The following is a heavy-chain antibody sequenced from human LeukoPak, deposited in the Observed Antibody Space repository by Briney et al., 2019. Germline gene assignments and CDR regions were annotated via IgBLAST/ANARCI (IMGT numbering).Heavy chain of an antibody. CDR1: GFTFSSYA. V-gene: IGHV3-30-3*01. D-gene: IGHD3-22*01. J-gene: IGHJ4*02. CDR2: ISYDGSNK. CDR3: AKDTYYYDSSGYYLDY. Sequence: GGSLRLSCAASGFTFSSYAMHWVRQAPGKGLEWVAVISYDGSNKYYADSVKGRFTISRDNSKNTLYLQMNSLRAEDTAVYYCAKDTYYYDSSGYYLDYWGQGTLVTVSS.